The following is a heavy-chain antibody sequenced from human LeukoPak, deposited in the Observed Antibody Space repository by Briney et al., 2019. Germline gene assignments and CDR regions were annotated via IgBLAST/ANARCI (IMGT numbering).Heavy chain of an antibody. Sequence: GGSLRLSCAASGFTFSSYSMNWVRQAPGKGLEWVSSISSSSSYIYYADSVKGRFTISRDNAKNSLYLQMNSLRAEDTAVYYCARGVDSSSWERYFDYWGQGTLVTVSS. CDR2: ISSSSSYI. J-gene: IGHJ4*02. CDR3: ARGVDSSSWERYFDY. D-gene: IGHD6-13*01. CDR1: GFTFSSYS. V-gene: IGHV3-21*01.